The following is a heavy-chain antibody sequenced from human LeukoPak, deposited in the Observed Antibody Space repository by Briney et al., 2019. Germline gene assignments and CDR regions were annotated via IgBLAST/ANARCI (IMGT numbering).Heavy chain of an antibody. CDR3: ARDERSMVRGVITFDY. V-gene: IGHV3-30-3*01. CDR1: GFTFTSYD. D-gene: IGHD3-10*01. Sequence: GGSLRLSCAASGFTFTSYDMHWVRQAPGKGLEWVAGISFDGSKKYYADSVKGRLTISRDNSKNTMYLQMNSLRAEDTAVYYCARDERSMVRGVITFDYWGQGTLVTVSS. J-gene: IGHJ4*02. CDR2: ISFDGSKK.